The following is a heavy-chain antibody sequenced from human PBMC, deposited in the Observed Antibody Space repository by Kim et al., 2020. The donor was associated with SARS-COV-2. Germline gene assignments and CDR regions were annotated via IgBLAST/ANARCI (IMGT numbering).Heavy chain of an antibody. Sequence: ASVKVSCKVSGYTLTELSMHWVRQAPGKGLEWMGGFDPEDGETIYAQKFQGRVTMTEDTSTDTAYMELSSLRSEDTAVYYCATDMGIAAAGPLGVYYYGMDVWGQGTTVTVSS. J-gene: IGHJ6*02. CDR3: ATDMGIAAAGPLGVYYYGMDV. CDR2: FDPEDGET. V-gene: IGHV1-24*01. D-gene: IGHD6-13*01. CDR1: GYTLTELS.